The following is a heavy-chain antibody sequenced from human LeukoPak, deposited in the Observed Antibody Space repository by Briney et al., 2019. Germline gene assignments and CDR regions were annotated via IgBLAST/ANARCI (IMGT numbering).Heavy chain of an antibody. CDR1: GFNFSSFG. D-gene: IGHD3-22*01. CDR3: AKGRAKYYYDSTAYYILDF. V-gene: IGHV3-30*18. Sequence: PGKSLRLSCAVCGFNFSSFGIHWDRQAPGKGLEWLAFILFDGSNTCYADSVKGRFTISRDNSKNTLYLHVNSLRADGTAVYYCAKGRAKYYYDSTAYYILDFWGQGTLVTVSS. CDR2: ILFDGSNT. J-gene: IGHJ4*02.